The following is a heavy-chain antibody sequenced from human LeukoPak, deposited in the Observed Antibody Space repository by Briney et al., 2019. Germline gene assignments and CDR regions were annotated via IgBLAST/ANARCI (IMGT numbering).Heavy chain of an antibody. CDR2: IIPILGIA. Sequence: ETSVKVSCKASGGTFSSYAISWVRQAPGEGLEWMGRIIPILGIANYAQKFQGRVTITADKSTSTAYMELSSLRSEATAVYYCARDPGYSGYDSDYWGQGTLVTVSS. CDR1: GGTFSSYA. CDR3: ARDPGYSGYDSDY. J-gene: IGHJ4*02. D-gene: IGHD5-12*01. V-gene: IGHV1-69*04.